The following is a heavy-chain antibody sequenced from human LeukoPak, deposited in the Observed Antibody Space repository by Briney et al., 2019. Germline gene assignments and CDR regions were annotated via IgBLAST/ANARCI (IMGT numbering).Heavy chain of an antibody. CDR2: IRYDGSNK. V-gene: IGHV3-30*02. D-gene: IGHD3-22*01. CDR3: ARVVYSRRIVVVIPRPGVAFDI. CDR1: GFTFSSYG. Sequence: PGGSLRLSCAASGFTFSSYGMHWVRQAPGKGLEWVAFIRYDGSNKYYADSVKGRFTISRDNSKNTLYLQMNSLRAEDTAVYYCARVVYSRRIVVVIPRPGVAFDIWGQGTMVTVSS. J-gene: IGHJ3*02.